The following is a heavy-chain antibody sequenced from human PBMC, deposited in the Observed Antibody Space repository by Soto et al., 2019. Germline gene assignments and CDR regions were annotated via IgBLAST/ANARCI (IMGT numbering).Heavy chain of an antibody. Sequence: PSETLSLTCAVSGGSISSLGYYWSWIRQDPGKGLEWIGHIFHSGNMDYNPSLQSRVTMSVDTSKNQFSLKLSSVTAADTAVYYCAREGRFSHWLDPWGQGTLVTVSS. CDR3: AREGRFSHWLDP. J-gene: IGHJ5*02. D-gene: IGHD3-10*01. CDR1: GGSISSLGYY. CDR2: IFHSGNM. V-gene: IGHV4-31*11.